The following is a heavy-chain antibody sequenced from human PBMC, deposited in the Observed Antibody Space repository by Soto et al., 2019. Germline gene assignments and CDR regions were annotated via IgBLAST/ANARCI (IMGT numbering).Heavy chain of an antibody. J-gene: IGHJ4*02. CDR3: AVVAATPTFGY. Sequence: SVNVACKASGDTFSSYTISWVRQAPGQGLEWMGRIIPILGIANYAQKFQGRATITADKSTSTAYMELSSLRSEDTAVYYCAVVAATPTFGYWGQGTLVTVSS. CDR1: GDTFSSYT. V-gene: IGHV1-69*02. CDR2: IIPILGIA. D-gene: IGHD2-15*01.